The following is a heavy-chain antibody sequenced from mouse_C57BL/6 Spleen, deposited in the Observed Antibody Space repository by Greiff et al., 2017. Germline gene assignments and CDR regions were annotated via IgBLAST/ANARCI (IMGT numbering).Heavy chain of an antibody. D-gene: IGHD1-1*01. Sequence: QVQLKQSGPELVKPGASVKISCKASGYSFTSYYIHWVKQRPGQGLEWIGWIYPGSGNTKYNEKVKGKATMTADTSTSTAYMQRSSLTAEDSAVYYCTTVPAAYEEFLAYWGQGTLVTVSA. J-gene: IGHJ3*01. CDR2: IYPGSGNT. CDR3: TTVPAAYEEFLAY. V-gene: IGHV1-66*01. CDR1: GYSFTSYY.